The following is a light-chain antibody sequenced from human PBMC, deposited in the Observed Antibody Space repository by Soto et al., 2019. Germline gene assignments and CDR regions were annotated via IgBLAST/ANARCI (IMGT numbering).Light chain of an antibody. V-gene: IGKV1-9*01. Sequence: DIQLTQYPSFLSASVGDRVTITCRASQDISSYLAWYQQKPGKAPKVLIYTASTLQSGVPSRFSGSGSGTEFTLTISSLQPEDFATYYCQQLNSYPITFGQGTRLEIK. CDR3: QQLNSYPIT. CDR2: TAS. CDR1: QDISSY. J-gene: IGKJ5*01.